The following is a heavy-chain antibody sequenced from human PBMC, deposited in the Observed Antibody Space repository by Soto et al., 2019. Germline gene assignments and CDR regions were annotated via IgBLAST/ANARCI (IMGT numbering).Heavy chain of an antibody. J-gene: IGHJ4*02. CDR3: AKDFYPTSGPIDS. D-gene: IGHD6-19*01. V-gene: IGHV3-9*01. Sequence: GGSLRLSCIASGFTFGDYAMHWVRQAPGKGLEWVSGITWNSGNIHYADSVRGRFTISRDNAKNSLYLQMNSLRPEDAALYYCAKDFYPTSGPIDSWGQGTLVTVSS. CDR1: GFTFGDYA. CDR2: ITWNSGNI.